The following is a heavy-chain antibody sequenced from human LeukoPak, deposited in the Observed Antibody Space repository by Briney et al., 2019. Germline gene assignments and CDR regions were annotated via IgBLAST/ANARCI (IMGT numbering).Heavy chain of an antibody. CDR2: ISGSGGST. J-gene: IGHJ4*02. CDR1: GFTFSSYG. Sequence: GGSLRLSCAASGFTFSSYGMSWVRQAPGKGLEWVSAISGSGGSTYYADSVKGRFTISRDNSKNTLYLQMNSLRAEDTAVYYCARDLVGTTPTVLFAYWGQGTLVTVSS. CDR3: ARDLVGTTPTVLFAY. D-gene: IGHD1-1*01. V-gene: IGHV3-23*01.